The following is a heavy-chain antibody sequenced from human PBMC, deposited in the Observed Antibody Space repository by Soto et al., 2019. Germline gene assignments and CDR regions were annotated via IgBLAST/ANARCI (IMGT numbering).Heavy chain of an antibody. J-gene: IGHJ2*01. CDR2: IIPMLDVT. CDR3: ASDPGGDWYFEL. CDR1: GGTFTSYT. Sequence: QVQLVQSGAEVKRPGSSVKVACKASGGTFTSYTFSWVRQAPGQGLEWMGRIIPMLDVTSYAQKFQGRLTITADKPTSTVYMELSSLKAEDTALFYCASDPGGDWYFELWGRGTLVTVSS. V-gene: IGHV1-69*04. D-gene: IGHD6-25*01.